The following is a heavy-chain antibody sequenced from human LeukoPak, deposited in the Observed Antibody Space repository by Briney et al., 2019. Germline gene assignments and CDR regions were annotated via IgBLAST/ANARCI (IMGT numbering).Heavy chain of an antibody. J-gene: IGHJ3*02. CDR2: IYPGDSDT. V-gene: IGHV5-51*01. CDR3: ARGVHSSGRYYDAFDI. Sequence: GESLKISCKGSGYSFTSYWIGWVRQMPGKGLEWMGIIYPGDSDTRYSPSFQGQVTISADKSISTAYLQWSSLKASDTAMYYCARGVHSSGRYYDAFDIWGQGTMVTVSS. D-gene: IGHD6-19*01. CDR1: GYSFTSYW.